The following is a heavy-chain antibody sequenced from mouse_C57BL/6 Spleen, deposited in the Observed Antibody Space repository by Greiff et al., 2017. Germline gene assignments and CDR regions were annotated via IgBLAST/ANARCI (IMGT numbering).Heavy chain of an antibody. V-gene: IGHV5-12*01. CDR2: ISNGGGST. D-gene: IGHD2-1*01. CDR1: GFTFSDYY. CDR3: ARRYYGNYPYAMDY. Sequence: DVMLVESGGGLVQPGGSLKLSCAASGFTFSDYYMYWVRQTPEKRLEWVAYISNGGGSTYYPDTVKGRFTISRDNAKNTLYLQMSRLKSEDTAMYYCARRYYGNYPYAMDYWGQGTSVTVSS. J-gene: IGHJ4*01.